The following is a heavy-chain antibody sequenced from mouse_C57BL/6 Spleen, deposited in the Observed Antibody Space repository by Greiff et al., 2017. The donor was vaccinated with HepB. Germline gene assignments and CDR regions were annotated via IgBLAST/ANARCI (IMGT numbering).Heavy chain of an antibody. V-gene: IGHV5-16*01. CDR2: INYDGSST. CDR1: GFTFSDYY. CDR3: ARASPMDY. Sequence: DVKLVESEGGLVQPGSSMKLSCTASGFTFSDYYMAWVRQVPEKGLEWVANINYDGSSTYYLDSLKSRFIIARDNAKNILYLQMSSLKSEDTATYYCARASPMDYWGQGTSVTVSS. J-gene: IGHJ4*01.